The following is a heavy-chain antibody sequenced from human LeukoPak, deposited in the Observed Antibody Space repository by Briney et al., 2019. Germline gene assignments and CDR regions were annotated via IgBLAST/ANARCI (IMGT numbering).Heavy chain of an antibody. V-gene: IGHV3-15*01. D-gene: IGHD4-17*01. CDR1: GFTFSNAW. CDR2: IKSKTDGGTT. CDR3: ARTHGDEGWFDP. J-gene: IGHJ5*02. Sequence: PGGSLRLSCAASGFTFSNAWMSWVRQAPGKGLEWVGRIKSKTDGGTTDYAAPVKGRFTISRDDSKNTLYLQMNSLKTEDTAVYYCARTHGDEGWFDPWGQGTLVTVSS.